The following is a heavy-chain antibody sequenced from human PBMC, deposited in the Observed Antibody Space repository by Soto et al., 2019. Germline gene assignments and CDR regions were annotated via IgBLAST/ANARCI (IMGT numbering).Heavy chain of an antibody. Sequence: SETLSLTCAVSGGSISSGDYSWSWIRQPPGKGLEWVGYIYQSGSAYYNPSLKSRVTISLDRSKNHFSLKLTSVTAADTAVYYCARLGNCRGGSCYPNWFDPWGQGTLVTVSS. CDR1: GGSISSGDYS. CDR3: ARLGNCRGGSCYPNWFDP. J-gene: IGHJ5*02. V-gene: IGHV4-30-2*01. D-gene: IGHD2-15*01. CDR2: IYQSGSA.